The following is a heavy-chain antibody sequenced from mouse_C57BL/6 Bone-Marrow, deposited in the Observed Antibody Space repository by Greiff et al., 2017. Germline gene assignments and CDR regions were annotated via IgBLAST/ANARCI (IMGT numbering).Heavy chain of an antibody. CDR2: IYPGDGDT. V-gene: IGHV1-82*01. J-gene: IGHJ1*03. CDR3: ASYYCGSRWYFDV. CDR1: GYAFSSSW. D-gene: IGHD1-1*01. Sequence: VMLVESGPELVKPGASVKISCKASGYAFSSSWMNWVKQRPGKGLEWIGRIYPGDGDTNYNGKFKGKATLTADKSSSTAYMQLSSLTSEDSAVYFCASYYCGSRWYFDVWGTGTTVTVSS.